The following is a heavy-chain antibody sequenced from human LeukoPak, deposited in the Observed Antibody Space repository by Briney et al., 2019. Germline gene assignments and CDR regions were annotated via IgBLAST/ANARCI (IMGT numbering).Heavy chain of an antibody. V-gene: IGHV3-30-3*01. D-gene: IGHD6-19*01. J-gene: IGHJ4*02. CDR3: ARGDAVRPGDY. CDR2: ISYDGSNK. Sequence: GGSLRLSCVASGFTFSSYAMHWVRQAPGKGLEWVAVISYDGSNKYYADSVKGRFTISRDNSKNTLYLQMNSLRAEDTAVYYCARGDAVRPGDYWGQGTLVTVSS. CDR1: GFTFSSYA.